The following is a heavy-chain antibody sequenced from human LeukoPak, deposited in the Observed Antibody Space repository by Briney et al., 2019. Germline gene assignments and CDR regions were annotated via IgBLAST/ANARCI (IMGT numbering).Heavy chain of an antibody. CDR1: GFTFSSYW. Sequence: GGSLRLSCAASGFTFSSYWMHWVRHAPGKGLVWVSRINSDGSSTSYADSVKGRFTISRDNAKNTLYLQMNSLRAEDTAVYYCARASSEYSYGYVSYYYYYMDVWGKGTTVTVSS. CDR2: INSDGSST. J-gene: IGHJ6*03. CDR3: ARASSEYSYGYVSYYYYYMDV. V-gene: IGHV3-74*01. D-gene: IGHD5-18*01.